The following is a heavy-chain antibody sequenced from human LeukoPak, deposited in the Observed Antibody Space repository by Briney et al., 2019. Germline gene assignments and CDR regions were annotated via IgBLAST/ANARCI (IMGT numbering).Heavy chain of an antibody. D-gene: IGHD3-10*01. CDR1: ANTLGYY. V-gene: IGHV1-2*02. J-gene: IGHJ4*02. CDR3: ARDLSITMVRAPFY. Sequence: ASVKVSCKASANTLGYYMHWVRQAPGHGLEWMGWINPNSGGTNYAQKFQGRVTMTRDTSISTAFMELSRLRSDDTAVYYCARDLSITMVRAPFYWGPGTPVTVSS. CDR2: INPNSGGT.